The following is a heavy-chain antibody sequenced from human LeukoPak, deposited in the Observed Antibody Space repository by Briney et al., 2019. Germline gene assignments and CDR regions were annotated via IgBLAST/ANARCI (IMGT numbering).Heavy chain of an antibody. V-gene: IGHV4-39*07. CDR2: IYNGGII. D-gene: IGHD3-10*01. CDR1: GGSMNINNYY. CDR3: ARDSGTTGEVKFDP. J-gene: IGHJ5*02. Sequence: SETLSLTCTVSGGSMNINNYYWAWIRQPPGKGLEWIGRIYNGGIITYNPSLKSRVTMSIDTSNNQFSLRLRFVTAADTAVYYCARDSGTTGEVKFDPWGQGTLVTVSS.